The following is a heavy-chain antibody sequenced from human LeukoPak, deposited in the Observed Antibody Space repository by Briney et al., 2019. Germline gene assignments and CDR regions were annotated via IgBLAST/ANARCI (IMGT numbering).Heavy chain of an antibody. D-gene: IGHD5-12*01. CDR3: ARVLRFGYSGSGGFDY. J-gene: IGHJ4*02. CDR1: GYTFTSYG. CDR2: ISAYNGNT. V-gene: IGHV1-18*01. Sequence: ASVKVSCKASGYTFTSYGISWVRQAPGQGLEWMGWISAYNGNTNYAQKLQGRVTMTTDTSTSTAYMELRSLRSDDTAVYYCARVLRFGYSGSGGFDYCGEGTLVTVSS.